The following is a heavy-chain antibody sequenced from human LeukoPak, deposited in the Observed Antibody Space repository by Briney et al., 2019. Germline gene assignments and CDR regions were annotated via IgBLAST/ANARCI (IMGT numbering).Heavy chain of an antibody. Sequence: GGSLRLSCAASGFTFSGAWMTWVRLAPGKGLEWVGLIKSKAHGAATDYAAPVKGRFTISRDDSEDTLYLQMSSLKTEDTAVYYCTTRLWYGELLTYGVDVWGQGTTVTVSS. V-gene: IGHV3-15*01. CDR1: GFTFSGAW. CDR3: TTRLWYGELLTYGVDV. CDR2: IKSKAHGAAT. J-gene: IGHJ6*02. D-gene: IGHD3-10*01.